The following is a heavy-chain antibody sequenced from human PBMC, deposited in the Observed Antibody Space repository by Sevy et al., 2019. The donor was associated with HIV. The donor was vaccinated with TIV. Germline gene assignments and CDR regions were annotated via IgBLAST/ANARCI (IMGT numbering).Heavy chain of an antibody. V-gene: IGHV3-30*18. J-gene: IGHJ6*02. CDR1: GFTFSNFG. CDR3: AKWGGSDYDLSDYYGTDV. Sequence: GGSLRLSCAASGFTFSNFGMHWVRQAPGKGLEWLAVTRYDGTIDHYAESVKGRFTISRDNVKNTLFLQMNRLNVDDTAVYFCAKWGGSDYDLSDYYGTDVWGQGTTVTVSS. D-gene: IGHD3-22*01. CDR2: TRYDGTID.